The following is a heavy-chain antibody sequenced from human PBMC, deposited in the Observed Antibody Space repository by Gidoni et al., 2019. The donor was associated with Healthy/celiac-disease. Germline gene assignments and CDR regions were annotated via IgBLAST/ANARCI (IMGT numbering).Heavy chain of an antibody. J-gene: IGHJ6*02. D-gene: IGHD7-27*01. V-gene: IGHV3-33*01. CDR3: AREPWGSSYYYGMDV. Sequence: APGKGLEWVAVIWYDGSNKYYADSVKGRFTISRDNSKNTLYLKMNSLRAEDTAVYYCAREPWGSSYYYGMDVWGQGTTVTVSS. CDR2: IWYDGSNK.